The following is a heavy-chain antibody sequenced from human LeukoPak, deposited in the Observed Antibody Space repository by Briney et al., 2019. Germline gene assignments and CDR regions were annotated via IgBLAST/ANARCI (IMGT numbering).Heavy chain of an antibody. Sequence: GESLRISCKGSGYSFSSYWIGWVRQMPGKGLEWMGIIYPGDSDTRYSPSFQGQVTISADKSISTAYLQWSSLKASDTAMYYCARAVSGYDSIFDYWGQGTLVTVSS. V-gene: IGHV5-51*01. CDR2: IYPGDSDT. D-gene: IGHD5-12*01. CDR1: GYSFSSYW. CDR3: ARAVSGYDSIFDY. J-gene: IGHJ4*02.